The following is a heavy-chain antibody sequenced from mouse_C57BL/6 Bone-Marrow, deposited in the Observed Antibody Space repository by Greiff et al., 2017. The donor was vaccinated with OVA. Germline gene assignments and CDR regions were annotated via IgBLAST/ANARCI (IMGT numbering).Heavy chain of an antibody. J-gene: IGHJ1*03. V-gene: IGHV5-6*01. CDR1: GFTFSSYG. Sequence: SGGDLVKPGGSLKLSCAASGFTFSSYGMSWVRQTPDKRLEWVATISSGGSYTYYPDSVTGRFTISRDNAKNTLYLQMSSLKSEDTAMYYCARHYYGSSYRYFDVWGTGTTVTVSS. CDR3: ARHYYGSSYRYFDV. D-gene: IGHD1-1*01. CDR2: ISSGGSYT.